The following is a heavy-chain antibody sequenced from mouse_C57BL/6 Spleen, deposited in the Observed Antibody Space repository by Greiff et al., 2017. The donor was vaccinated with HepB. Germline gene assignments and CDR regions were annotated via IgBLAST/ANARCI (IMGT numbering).Heavy chain of an antibody. CDR1: GYTFTSYW. Sequence: VHVKQSGTVLARPGASVKMSCKTSGYTFTSYWMHWVKQRPGQGLEWIGAIYPGNSDTSYNQKFKGKAKLTAVTSASTAYMELSSLTNEDSAVYYCTRGGYSSYWYFDVWGTGTTVTVSS. V-gene: IGHV1-5*01. CDR2: IYPGNSDT. J-gene: IGHJ1*03. CDR3: TRGGYSSYWYFDV. D-gene: IGHD2-3*01.